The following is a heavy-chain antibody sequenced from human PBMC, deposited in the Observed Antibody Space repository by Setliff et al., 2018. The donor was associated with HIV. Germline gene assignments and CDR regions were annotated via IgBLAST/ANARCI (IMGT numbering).Heavy chain of an antibody. CDR1: AGSISSYY. CDR2: IYYSGST. J-gene: IGHJ4*02. D-gene: IGHD3-16*02. V-gene: IGHV4-59*01. Sequence: SETLSLTCAVSAGSISSYYWSWIRQPPGKGLEWIGYIYYSGSTNYNPSLKSRVTISVDTSKNHFSLKLRSVTAADTAVYYCARGSDYIWGNYRFPFDYWGQGTLVTVSS. CDR3: ARGSDYIWGNYRFPFDY.